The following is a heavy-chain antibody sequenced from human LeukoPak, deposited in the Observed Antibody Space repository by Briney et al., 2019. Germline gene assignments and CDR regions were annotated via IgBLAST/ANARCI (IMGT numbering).Heavy chain of an antibody. CDR2: IGGSGGST. Sequence: GGSLRLSCAASGFTFSSYAMYWVRQAPGKGLEWVSTIGGSGGSTYYADSVKGRITISRDNSKNTLYLQMNSLRAEDTAVYYCAKVKAVAGCFDYWGQGTLVTVSS. CDR1: GFTFSSYA. V-gene: IGHV3-23*01. J-gene: IGHJ4*02. D-gene: IGHD6-19*01. CDR3: AKVKAVAGCFDY.